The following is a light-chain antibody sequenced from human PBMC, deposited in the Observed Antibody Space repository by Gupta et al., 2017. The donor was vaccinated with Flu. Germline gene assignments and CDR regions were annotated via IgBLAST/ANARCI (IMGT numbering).Light chain of an antibody. CDR3: SSYTGSSTL. J-gene: IGLJ2*01. Sequence: QSALTQPASVSGSPGQSITISCTGTSSDIGGYNYVSWYQQHPGKVPKLIIFEVNNRPSGISNRFSGSKSGNTASLXIXGLQAEXEAHYYCSSYTGSSTLFGGGTKLTVL. CDR2: EVN. CDR1: SSDIGGYNY. V-gene: IGLV2-14*01.